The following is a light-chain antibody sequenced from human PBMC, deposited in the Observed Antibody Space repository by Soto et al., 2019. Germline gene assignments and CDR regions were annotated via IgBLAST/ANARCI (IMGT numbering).Light chain of an antibody. CDR3: QQRSKLPRT. Sequence: EILLTQSPATLSLSPGERATLSCRASQSVGDYLAWDQQRPGQAPRLLIYGASKRATGIPARFSASGSETDFTLAISSLEPDDFAVYFCQQRSKLPRTFGGGTKIEVK. CDR2: GAS. CDR1: QSVGDY. V-gene: IGKV3-11*01. J-gene: IGKJ4*01.